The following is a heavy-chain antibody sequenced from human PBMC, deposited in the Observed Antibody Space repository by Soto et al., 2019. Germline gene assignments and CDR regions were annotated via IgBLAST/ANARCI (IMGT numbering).Heavy chain of an antibody. Sequence: EVQVLESGGGLLQPGGSLRLSCVASGFTFNAHAMTWVRQGPGMGLEWTSSISADGETTYYADSVKGRFTVSRDNSKNTLSLQMDSLRVEDAATYYCVKAGTGSKCPCMDVWGQGTTVTVSS. V-gene: IGHV3-23*01. J-gene: IGHJ6*02. CDR2: ISADGETT. CDR3: VKAGTGSKCPCMDV. D-gene: IGHD3-9*01. CDR1: GFTFNAHA.